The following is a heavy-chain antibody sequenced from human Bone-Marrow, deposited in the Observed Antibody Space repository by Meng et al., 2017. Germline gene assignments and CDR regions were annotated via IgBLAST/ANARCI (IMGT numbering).Heavy chain of an antibody. CDR1: GFTFSSYS. V-gene: IGHV3-7*01. J-gene: IGHJ4*02. CDR3: ARFCCGSGTSWGY. D-gene: IGHD3-10*01. CDR2: IKLDGSEK. Sequence: GESLKISCAASGFTFSSYSMNWVRQAPGKGLEWVANIKLDGSEKYYLDSVKGRFTISRDNAKNSLYLEMNNLRAEDTAVYYCARFCCGSGTSWGYWGQGTLVTVSS.